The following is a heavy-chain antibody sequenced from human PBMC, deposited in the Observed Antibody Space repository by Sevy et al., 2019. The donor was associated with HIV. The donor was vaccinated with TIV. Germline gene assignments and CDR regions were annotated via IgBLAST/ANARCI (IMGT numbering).Heavy chain of an antibody. V-gene: IGHV1-69*13. CDR3: ATSPDYCSGGSCYSVRDTGYFDL. CDR2: IIPVFGTA. Sequence: ASVKVSCKASGGTFSSYAISWVRQAPGQGLEWMGGIIPVFGTANYAQKFQGRVTITADESTSNAYMELSSLRSEDTAVYYCATSPDYCSGGSCYSVRDTGYFDLWGRGTLVTVSS. J-gene: IGHJ2*01. CDR1: GGTFSSYA. D-gene: IGHD2-15*01.